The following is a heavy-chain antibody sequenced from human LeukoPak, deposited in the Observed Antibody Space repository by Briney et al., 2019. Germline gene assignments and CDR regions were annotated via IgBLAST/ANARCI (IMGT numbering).Heavy chain of an antibody. CDR3: ARDPDLSRYSSGWYDVSKEFDY. CDR1: GGTFSSYA. D-gene: IGHD6-19*01. CDR2: IIPILGIA. J-gene: IGHJ4*02. Sequence: SVKVSCKASGGTFSSYAISWVRQAPGQGLEWMGRIIPILGIANYAQKFQGRVTITADKSTSTAYMELSSLRSEDTAVYYCARDPDLSRYSSGWYDVSKEFDYWGQGTLVTVSS. V-gene: IGHV1-69*04.